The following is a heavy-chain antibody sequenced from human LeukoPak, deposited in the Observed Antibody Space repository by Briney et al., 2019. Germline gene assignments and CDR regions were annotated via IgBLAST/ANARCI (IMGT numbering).Heavy chain of an antibody. D-gene: IGHD2-8*01. Sequence: ASVKVSCKASGYTFTGYYMHWVRQAPGQGLEWMGWINPNSGGTNYAQKFQGRVTMTRDTSISTAYMELSRLRSDDTAVYYCARDKGYCTNGVCLGSNWFDPGAREPWSPSPQ. V-gene: IGHV1-2*02. CDR3: ARDKGYCTNGVCLGSNWFDP. J-gene: IGHJ5*02. CDR1: GYTFTGYY. CDR2: INPNSGGT.